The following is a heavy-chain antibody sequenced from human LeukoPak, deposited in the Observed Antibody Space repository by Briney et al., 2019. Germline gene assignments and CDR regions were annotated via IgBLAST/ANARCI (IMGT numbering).Heavy chain of an antibody. D-gene: IGHD6-6*01. V-gene: IGHV3-74*01. CDR3: ARGPNSNWSGLDF. Sequence: GGSLRLSCAASGFTFSSYWMNWARQLPGKGLVWVSRISPTGSTTSYADSVKGRFTVSRDNAKNTLYLQVNNLRAEDTAVYYCARGPNSNWSGLDFWGQGTLLTVSS. CDR1: GFTFSSYW. CDR2: ISPTGSTT. J-gene: IGHJ4*02.